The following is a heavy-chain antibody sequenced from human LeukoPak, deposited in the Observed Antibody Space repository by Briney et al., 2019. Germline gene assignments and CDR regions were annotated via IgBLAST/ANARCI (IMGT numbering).Heavy chain of an antibody. Sequence: ASVKVSCKASGYTFTGYYMHWVRQAPGQGLEWMGWINPNSGGTNYAQRFQGRVTMTRETSISTAYMELSRLRSDDTAVYYCASAAGSPETIDYWGPGTLVTVSS. J-gene: IGHJ4*02. CDR1: GYTFTGYY. CDR2: INPNSGGT. V-gene: IGHV1-2*02. CDR3: ASAAGSPETIDY. D-gene: IGHD3-10*01.